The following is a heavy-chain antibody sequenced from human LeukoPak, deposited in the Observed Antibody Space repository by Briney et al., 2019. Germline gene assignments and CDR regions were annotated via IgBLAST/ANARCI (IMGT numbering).Heavy chain of an antibody. CDR2: ISSSGSTI. J-gene: IGHJ4*02. V-gene: IGHV3-48*03. Sequence: GGSLRLSCAASGFTFSSYEMNWVRQAPGKGLEWVSYISSSGSTIYYADSVKGRFTISRDNSKNTLYLQMNSLRAEDTAVYYCARGKDTAMGFFDYWGQGTLVTVSS. CDR1: GFTFSSYE. D-gene: IGHD5-18*01. CDR3: ARGKDTAMGFFDY.